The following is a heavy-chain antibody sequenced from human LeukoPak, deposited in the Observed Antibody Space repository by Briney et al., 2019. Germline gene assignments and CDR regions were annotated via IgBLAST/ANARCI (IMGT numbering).Heavy chain of an antibody. V-gene: IGHV4-39*01. Sequence: PSGTLSLTCTVSGGSISSSTYYWGWIRQPPGKGLEWIGTLYYSGSTNYNPSLKSRVTISIDTSTNQFSLKLSAVAAADTAVYYCARGSSSQAFDIWGQGTMVTVSS. D-gene: IGHD6-6*01. CDR3: ARGSSSQAFDI. CDR2: LYYSGST. J-gene: IGHJ3*02. CDR1: GGSISSSTYY.